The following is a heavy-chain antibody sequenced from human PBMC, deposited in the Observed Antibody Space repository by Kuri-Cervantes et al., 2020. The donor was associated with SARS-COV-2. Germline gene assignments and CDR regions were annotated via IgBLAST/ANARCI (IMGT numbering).Heavy chain of an antibody. CDR2: LDGNGHMI. CDR1: GFTFSTHA. CDR3: VKDLTGYWAFDN. V-gene: IGHV3-64D*06. D-gene: IGHD1-20*01. Sequence: GESLKISCSASGFTFSTHAMHWVRQALGKGLEYVSGLDGNGHMIYYADSVKGRFTISRDNSKSTVYLQMSSLGAEDTALYYCVKDLTGYWAFDNWGQGTLVTVSS. J-gene: IGHJ4*02.